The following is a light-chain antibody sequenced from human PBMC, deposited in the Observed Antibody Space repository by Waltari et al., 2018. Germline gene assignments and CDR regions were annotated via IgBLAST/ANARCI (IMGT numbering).Light chain of an antibody. V-gene: IGKV3-20*01. CDR3: QKYGTRPAT. J-gene: IGKJ1*01. CDR2: DAS. Sequence: EIVLTQSPASLSLSPGDRATLSCRASQSVGRTLAWYQQRPGQAPRLLIYDASSRATGIPDRCSGSGSGTDFSLTISRLEPEDFAVYYCQKYGTRPATFGQGTKVEVK. CDR1: QSVGRT.